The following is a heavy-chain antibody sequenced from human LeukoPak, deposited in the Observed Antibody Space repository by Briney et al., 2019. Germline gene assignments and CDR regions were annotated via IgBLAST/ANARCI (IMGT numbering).Heavy chain of an antibody. D-gene: IGHD5-18*01. CDR2: IKEDGSAT. V-gene: IGHV3-7*02. CDR3: ARAPGGSSYGLVDF. CDR1: GFTFSTYW. Sequence: GGSLGLSCAASGFTFSTYWMTWVRQAPGKGPEWVANIKEDGSATYYVDSVKGRFTISRDNAKNSLYLQMNSLRAEDTAVYYCARAPGGSSYGLVDFWGQGTLVTVSS. J-gene: IGHJ4*02.